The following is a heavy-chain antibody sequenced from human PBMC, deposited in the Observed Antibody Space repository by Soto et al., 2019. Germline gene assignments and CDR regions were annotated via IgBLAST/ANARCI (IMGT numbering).Heavy chain of an antibody. CDR2: IYHSGST. J-gene: IGHJ3*02. Sequence: QLQLQESGSGLVKPSQTLSLTCAVSGGSISSGGYSWSWIRQPPGKGLEWIGYIYHSGSTYYNPSLRSRVAMSVERSKNQFSLKLSSVTAADTAVYYCARGENAYYDSSGYYGGAFDIWGQGTMVTVSS. CDR3: ARGENAYYDSSGYYGGAFDI. CDR1: GGSISSGGYS. D-gene: IGHD3-22*01. V-gene: IGHV4-30-2*01.